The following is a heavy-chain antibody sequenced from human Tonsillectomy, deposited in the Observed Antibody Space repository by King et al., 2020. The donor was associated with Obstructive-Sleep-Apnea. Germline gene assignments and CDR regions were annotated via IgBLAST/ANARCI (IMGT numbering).Heavy chain of an antibody. D-gene: IGHD1-26*01. Sequence: VQLVESGGGLVKPGGSLRLSCAASGFTFHSYSMSWVRQAPGKGLEWVSSITSSDYIYYADSVKGRFTISRDNAKESLFLQMNSLRAEDTAVYYCARQNTSAWEEYFRHWGQGTLVTVAS. CDR3: ARQNTSAWEEYFRH. V-gene: IGHV3-21*01. CDR1: GFTFHSYS. J-gene: IGHJ1*01. CDR2: ITSSDYI.